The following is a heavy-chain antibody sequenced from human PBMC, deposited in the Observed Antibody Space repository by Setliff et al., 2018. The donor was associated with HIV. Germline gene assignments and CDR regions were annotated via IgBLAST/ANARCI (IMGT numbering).Heavy chain of an antibody. Sequence: ASETLSLTCTVSGDSVSSASYYWSWIRQPPGKGLEWIGYIYYSGTTKYNPSLKSRVTISVDTSKNQFSLKLSSVTAADTAVDYCASEAWTSYRSSSGYYYYYMDVWGKGTTVTVSS. D-gene: IGHD6-6*01. V-gene: IGHV4-61*01. CDR1: GDSVSSASYY. J-gene: IGHJ6*03. CDR2: IYYSGTT. CDR3: ASEAWTSYRSSSGYYYYYMDV.